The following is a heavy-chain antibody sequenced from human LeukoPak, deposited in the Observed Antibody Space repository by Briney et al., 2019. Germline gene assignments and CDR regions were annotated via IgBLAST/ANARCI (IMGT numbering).Heavy chain of an antibody. CDR3: ARGFIVVVPAAMENWFDP. J-gene: IGHJ5*02. V-gene: IGHV1-8*01. CDR2: MNPNSGNT. Sequence: ASVKVSCKASGYTFTSYDINWVRQATGQGLEWMGWMNPNSGNTGYAQKFQGRVTMTRNTSISTAYMELSSLRSEDTAVYYCARGFIVVVPAAMENWFDPWGQGTLVTVSS. CDR1: GYTFTSYD. D-gene: IGHD2-2*01.